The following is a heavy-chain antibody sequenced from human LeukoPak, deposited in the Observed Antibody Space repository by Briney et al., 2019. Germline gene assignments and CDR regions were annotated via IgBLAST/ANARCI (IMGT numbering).Heavy chain of an antibody. J-gene: IGHJ4*02. CDR2: ISSNGGST. CDR3: VKGGYYGSGSYYTSFDY. Sequence: PGGSLRLSCSASGFTFSSYAMHWVRQAPGKGLEYVSAISSNGGSTCYADSVKGRFTISRDNSKNTLYLQMSSLRAEDTAVYYCVKGGYYGSGSYYTSFDYWGQGTLVTVSS. CDR1: GFTFSSYA. D-gene: IGHD3-10*01. V-gene: IGHV3-64D*06.